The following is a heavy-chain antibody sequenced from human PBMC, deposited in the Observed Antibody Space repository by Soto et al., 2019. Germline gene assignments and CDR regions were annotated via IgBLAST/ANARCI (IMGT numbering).Heavy chain of an antibody. J-gene: IGHJ4*02. CDR1: GFTFSSYA. CDR2: ISGSGGST. V-gene: IGHV3-23*01. D-gene: IGHD5-12*01. CDR3: AKDSEVGEEMATITGDY. Sequence: GGSLRLSCAASGFTFSSYAMSWVRQAPGKGLEWVSAISGSGGSTYYADSVKGRFTISRDNSKNTLYLQMNSLRAEDTAVYYCAKDSEVGEEMATITGDYWGQGTLVTVSS.